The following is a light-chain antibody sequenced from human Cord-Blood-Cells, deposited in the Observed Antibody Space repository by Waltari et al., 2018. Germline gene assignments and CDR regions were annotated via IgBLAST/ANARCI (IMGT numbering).Light chain of an antibody. J-gene: IGKJ1*01. CDR1: QRVLYNSNNKNY. Sequence: DIVMTQSPDSLAGSLGEGATINCKSSQRVLYNSNNKNYLAWYQQKPGQPPKLLIYWASTRESGVPDRFSGSGSGTDFTLTISSLQAEDVAVYYCQQYYSTPTFGQGTKVEIK. CDR2: WAS. CDR3: QQYYSTPT. V-gene: IGKV4-1*01.